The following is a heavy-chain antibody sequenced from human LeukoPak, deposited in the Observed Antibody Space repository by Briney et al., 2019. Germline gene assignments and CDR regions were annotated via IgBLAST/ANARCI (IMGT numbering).Heavy chain of an antibody. J-gene: IGHJ4*02. CDR1: GGSISSSSYY. CDR3: ARQLGYCSSTSCYADKVDY. D-gene: IGHD2-2*01. V-gene: IGHV4-39*01. CDR2: IYYSGST. Sequence: SGTLSLTCTVSGGSISSSSYYWGWIRPPPGKGLEWIGSIYYSGSTYYNPSFKSRVTISVDTSKNQFSLKLSSVTAADTAVYYCARQLGYCSSTSCYADKVDYWGQGTLVTVSS.